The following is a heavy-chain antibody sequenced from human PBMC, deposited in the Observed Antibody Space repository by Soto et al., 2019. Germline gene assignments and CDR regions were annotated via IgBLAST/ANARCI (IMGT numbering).Heavy chain of an antibody. CDR2: INAGNGNT. V-gene: IGHV1-3*01. D-gene: IGHD2-2*01. Sequence: ASVKVSCKASGYTFTSYAMHWVRQAPGQRLEWMGWINAGNGNTKYSQKFQGRVTITRDTSASTAYMELSSLRSEDTAVYYCARSKIAVVPAAMREEDYYYYGMDVWGQGTTVTVSS. CDR1: GYTFTSYA. CDR3: ARSKIAVVPAAMREEDYYYYGMDV. J-gene: IGHJ6*02.